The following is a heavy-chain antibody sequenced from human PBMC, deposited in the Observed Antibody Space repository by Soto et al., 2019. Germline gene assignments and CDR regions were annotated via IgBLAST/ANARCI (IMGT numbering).Heavy chain of an antibody. J-gene: IGHJ6*02. D-gene: IGHD3-10*01. Sequence: EVQLVESGGGLVQPGGSLRLSCAASGFTFSLYSMSWVRQAPGKGLEWVSYISRSSTGIHYADSVEGRFTISRDDATNSIHLQMNSLRGGDTAVYYCASAVTWGLDVWGQGTTVSISS. CDR3: ASAVTWGLDV. CDR1: GFTFSLYS. CDR2: ISRSSTGI. V-gene: IGHV3-48*01.